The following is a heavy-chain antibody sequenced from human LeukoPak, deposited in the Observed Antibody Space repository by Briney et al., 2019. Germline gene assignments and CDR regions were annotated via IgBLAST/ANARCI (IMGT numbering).Heavy chain of an antibody. Sequence: GSSLRLSCVASGFTFSSSGMHWVRQAPGKGLEWVAVVSNDGSNKHYADSVKGRFTISRDNSKNTLYLEMNSVRPEDTAVYYCAKDPGIAAAGPYYGMGVWGQGTTVTVSS. J-gene: IGHJ6*02. V-gene: IGHV3-30*18. CDR1: GFTFSSSG. CDR3: AKDPGIAAAGPYYGMGV. D-gene: IGHD6-13*01. CDR2: VSNDGSNK.